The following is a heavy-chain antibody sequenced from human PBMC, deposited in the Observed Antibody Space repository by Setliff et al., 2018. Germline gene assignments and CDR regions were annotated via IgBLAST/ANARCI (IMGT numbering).Heavy chain of an antibody. V-gene: IGHV7-4-1*02. CDR2: INTNTGNP. CDR1: GYTFTTYA. CDR3: ARASRFGTIKYRGDYYMDV. J-gene: IGHJ6*03. D-gene: IGHD3-10*01. Sequence: ASVKVSCKASGYTFTTYAISWMRQAPGQGLEWMGWINTNTGNPSYAQGFTGRFVFSLDTSVSTACLQISSLKAEDTALYYCARASRFGTIKYRGDYYMDVWGKGTTGTVSS.